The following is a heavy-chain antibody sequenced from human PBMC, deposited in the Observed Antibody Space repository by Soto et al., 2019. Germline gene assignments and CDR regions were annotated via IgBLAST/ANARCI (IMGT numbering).Heavy chain of an antibody. J-gene: IGHJ4*02. D-gene: IGHD4-17*01. CDR2: IYYSGRT. V-gene: IGHV4-59*01. CDR1: GGSLRDYF. CDR3: ARVGGDDFGDSGGFDY. Sequence: SETLSLTCTVSGGSLRDYFWTWIRQPPGKGLEWIGYIYYSGRTNYNPSLKSRVSISVDTSKNHLSLQLRSVTAADTAVYYCARVGGDDFGDSGGFDYWGQGTLVTVSS.